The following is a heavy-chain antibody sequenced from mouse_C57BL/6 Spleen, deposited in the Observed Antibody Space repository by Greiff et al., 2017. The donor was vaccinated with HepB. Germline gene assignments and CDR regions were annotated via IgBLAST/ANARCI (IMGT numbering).Heavy chain of an antibody. CDR1: GFTFSSYA. D-gene: IGHD2-10*01. CDR2: ISDGGSYT. J-gene: IGHJ2*01. CDR3: ASPYPTNYFDY. V-gene: IGHV5-4*01. Sequence: EVHLVESGGGLVKPGGSLKLSCAASGFTFSSYAMSWVRQTPEKRLEWVATISDGGSYTYYPDNVKGRSTISRDNAKNKLYLQMRHLKSEDTAMYYCASPYPTNYFDYWGQGTTLPVSS.